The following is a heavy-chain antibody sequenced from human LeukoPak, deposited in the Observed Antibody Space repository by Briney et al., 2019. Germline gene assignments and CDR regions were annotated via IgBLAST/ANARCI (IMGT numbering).Heavy chain of an antibody. V-gene: IGHV3-30*04. CDR2: ISYDGSNK. Sequence: GRSLSLSCAASGLTFSSYAMHWVRLPPGKGREWEAVISYDGSNKYYADSVKGRFTISRDNSKNTLYLQMNSLRAEDTAVYYCARWAPYSSSWYFDYWGQGTLVTVSS. D-gene: IGHD6-13*01. CDR3: ARWAPYSSSWYFDY. J-gene: IGHJ4*02. CDR1: GLTFSSYA.